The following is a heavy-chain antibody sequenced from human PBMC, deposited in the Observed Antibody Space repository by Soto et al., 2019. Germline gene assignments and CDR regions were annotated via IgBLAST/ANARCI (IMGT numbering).Heavy chain of an antibody. CDR2: IYYSGST. D-gene: IGHD6-19*01. V-gene: IGHV4-31*03. J-gene: IGHJ3*02. CDR1: GGSISSGGYY. Sequence: SETLSLTCTVSGGSISSGGYYWSWIRQHPGKGLEWIGYIYYSGSTYYNPSLKSRVTISVDTSKNQFSLKLSSVTAADTAVYYCARDSSGYFAFDIWGQGTMVTVSS. CDR3: ARDSSGYFAFDI.